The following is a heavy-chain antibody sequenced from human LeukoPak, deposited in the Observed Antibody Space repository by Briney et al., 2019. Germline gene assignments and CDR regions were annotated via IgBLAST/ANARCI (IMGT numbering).Heavy chain of an antibody. CDR1: GYTFTRYY. J-gene: IGHJ4*02. CDR3: ARGRPNSGRLLTD. V-gene: IGHV1-2*02. CDR2: INPNSGGT. D-gene: IGHD1-26*01. Sequence: GASVKVSCKASGYTFTRYYMHWVRQAPGQGLEWMGWINPNSGGTNDAQKFQGRVTMNRDTSISTAYMELSGLRSDETAVYYCARGRPNSGRLLTDWGQGTLVTVSS.